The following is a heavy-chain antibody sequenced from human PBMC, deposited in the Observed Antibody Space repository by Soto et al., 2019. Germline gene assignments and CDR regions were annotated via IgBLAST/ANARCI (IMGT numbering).Heavy chain of an antibody. CDR3: AKGTANTLFGGDPLVEY. CDR1: GFTFSAYA. J-gene: IGHJ4*01. CDR2: ISGSGGNT. D-gene: IGHD3-3*01. V-gene: IGHV3-23*01. Sequence: PGGSLRHSFAAPGFTFSAYAITGVRRPQGKGLEWVSTISGSGGNTHYAESVKRRFTISRDNSTTTLFLQMNTLRAEDTAVYYCAKGTANTLFGGDPLVEYCGHGTLVTV.